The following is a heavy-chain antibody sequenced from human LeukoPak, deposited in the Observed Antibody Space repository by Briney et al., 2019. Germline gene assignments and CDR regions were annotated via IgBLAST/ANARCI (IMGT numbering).Heavy chain of an antibody. J-gene: IGHJ4*02. V-gene: IGHV5-51*01. Sequence: GESLKISCQGSGYSFTNYWIGWVRQMPGKGLEWMGIIYPGDSDTRYSPSFEGQVTISADKSISTAYLQWSSLKASDTAMYYCATRVGTTGLDYWGQGTLVTVSS. CDR2: IYPGDSDT. D-gene: IGHD1-26*01. CDR1: GYSFTNYW. CDR3: ATRVGTTGLDY.